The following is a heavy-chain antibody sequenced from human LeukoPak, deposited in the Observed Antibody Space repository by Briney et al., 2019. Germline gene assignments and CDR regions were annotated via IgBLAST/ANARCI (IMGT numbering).Heavy chain of an antibody. V-gene: IGHV1-69*06. Sequence: ASVKVSCKASGYTFTSYYMHWVRQAPGQGLEWMGGIIPIFGTANYAQKFQGRVTITADKSTSTAYMELSSLRSEDTAVYYCASLGYCSGGSCAKGDSNWFDPWGQGTLVTVSS. CDR1: GYTFTSYY. CDR3: ASLGYCSGGSCAKGDSNWFDP. J-gene: IGHJ5*02. D-gene: IGHD2-15*01. CDR2: IIPIFGTA.